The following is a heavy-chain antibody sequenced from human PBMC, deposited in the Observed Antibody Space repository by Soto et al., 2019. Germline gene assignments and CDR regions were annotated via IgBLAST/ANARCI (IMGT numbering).Heavy chain of an antibody. D-gene: IGHD3-22*01. J-gene: IGHJ1*01. CDR1: GGSISSDDYY. CDR2: IHSSGSI. V-gene: IGHV4-30-4*01. CDR3: ARDLDGLHDDTSGPFPRPG. Sequence: SETLSLTCTVSGGSISSDDYYWSWIRQAPGRGLEWIGYIHSSGSIYYNPSLKSRAAMSIDTAGNQFSLKVSSVTVADTAVYYCARDLDGLHDDTSGPFPRPGWGQGTLVTVSS.